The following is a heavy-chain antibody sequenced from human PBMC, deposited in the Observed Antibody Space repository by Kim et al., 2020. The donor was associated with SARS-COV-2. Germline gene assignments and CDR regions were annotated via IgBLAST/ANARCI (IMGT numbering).Heavy chain of an antibody. Sequence: GGSLRLSCAASGFIFSNYGTSWVRQAPGKGLEWVSALSDIGGTTYYADSVKGRFTVSRDNSKNTLYLQVNGLRVEDTAVYYCAKHWGSGTYYNFLDYWGHGTLVTVSS. D-gene: IGHD3-10*01. CDR1: GFIFSNYG. V-gene: IGHV3-23*01. CDR3: AKHWGSGTYYNFLDY. CDR2: LSDIGGTT. J-gene: IGHJ4*01.